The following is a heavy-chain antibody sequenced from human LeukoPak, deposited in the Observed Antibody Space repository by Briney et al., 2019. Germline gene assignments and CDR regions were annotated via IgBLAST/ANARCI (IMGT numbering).Heavy chain of an antibody. CDR2: ISGSGGST. D-gene: IGHD3-22*01. Sequence: GGSLRLSCAASGFTFSSYAMSWVRQAPGKGLEWVSAISGSGGSTYYADSVKGRFTISSDNSKNTLYLQMNSLRAEDTAVYYCAKGPDYYDSSGYYWRDYYGMDVWGQGTTVTVSS. CDR3: AKGPDYYDSSGYYWRDYYGMDV. CDR1: GFTFSSYA. J-gene: IGHJ6*02. V-gene: IGHV3-23*01.